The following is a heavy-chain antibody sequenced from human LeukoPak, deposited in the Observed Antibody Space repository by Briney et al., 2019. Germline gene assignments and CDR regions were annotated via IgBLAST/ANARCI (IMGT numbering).Heavy chain of an antibody. V-gene: IGHV1-3*04. J-gene: IGHJ4*02. CDR2: INTGNGNT. CDR3: ARNTETAIPLPYYFDY. D-gene: IGHD2-21*02. CDR1: GYTFTSYA. Sequence: ASVKVSCKASGYTFTSYAIHWVRQAPGQRLECMGWINTGNGNTKYSQKFQGRVSITRDTSASTAYMDLSSLRSEDTAVYYCARNTETAIPLPYYFDYWGQGTLVTVSS.